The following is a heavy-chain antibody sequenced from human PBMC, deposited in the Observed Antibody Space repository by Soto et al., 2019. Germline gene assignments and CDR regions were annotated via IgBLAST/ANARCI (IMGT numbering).Heavy chain of an antibody. Sequence: APVKVSCQPSGYTFTSYGISWVRQAPGQGLEWMGWISAYNGNTNYAQKLQGRVTMTTDTSTSTAYMELRSLRSDDTAVYYCARDNAASNYKDSGYRAQGTAVTVSS. CDR1: GYTFTSYG. V-gene: IGHV1-18*01. CDR2: ISAYNGNT. CDR3: ARDNAASNYKDSGY. D-gene: IGHD4-4*01. J-gene: IGHJ4*02.